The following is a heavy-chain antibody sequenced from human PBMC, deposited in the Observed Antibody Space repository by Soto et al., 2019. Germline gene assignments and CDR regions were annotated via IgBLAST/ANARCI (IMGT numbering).Heavy chain of an antibody. J-gene: IGHJ5*02. CDR1: GGSISSGDYY. D-gene: IGHD1-26*01. CDR3: ARLVIVGATNWFDP. CDR2: IYYSGST. Sequence: ASETLSLTCPVSGGSISSGDYYWSWIRQPPGKGLEWIGYIYYSGSTYYNPSLKSRVTISVDTSKNQFSLKLSSVTAADTAVYYCARLVIVGATNWFDPWGQGTLVTVSS. V-gene: IGHV4-30-4*01.